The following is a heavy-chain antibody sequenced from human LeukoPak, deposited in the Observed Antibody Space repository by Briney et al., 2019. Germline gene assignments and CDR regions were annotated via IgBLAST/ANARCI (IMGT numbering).Heavy chain of an antibody. CDR1: SRSFRRYY. Sequence: KPSDPLTLPCTVCSRSFRRYYGSWTRHPTGEGREGVGDINHSGSTNYNPSLKTRVTIPVDTSKNQFSLKLSSVTAADTAVYYCARGLGVAGHYYYGMDVWGKGTTVTVSS. CDR3: ARGLGVAGHYYYGMDV. J-gene: IGHJ6*01. V-gene: IGHV4-34*01. CDR2: INHSGST. D-gene: IGHD2-15*01.